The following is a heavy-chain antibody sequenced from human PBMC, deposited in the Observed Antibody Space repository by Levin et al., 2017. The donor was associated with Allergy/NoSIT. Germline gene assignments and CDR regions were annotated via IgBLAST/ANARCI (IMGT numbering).Heavy chain of an antibody. CDR2: INHSGST. Sequence: SETLSLTCAVYGGSFSGYYWSWIRQPPGKGLEWIGEINHSGSTNYNPSLKSRVTISVDTSKNQFSLKLSSVTAADTAVYYCAIVAVAGGENFDYWGQGTLVTVSS. V-gene: IGHV4-34*01. J-gene: IGHJ4*02. D-gene: IGHD6-19*01. CDR3: AIVAVAGGENFDY. CDR1: GGSFSGYY.